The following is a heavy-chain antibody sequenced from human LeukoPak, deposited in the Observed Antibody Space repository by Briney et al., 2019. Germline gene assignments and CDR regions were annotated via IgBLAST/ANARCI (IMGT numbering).Heavy chain of an antibody. V-gene: IGHV3-23*01. Sequence: SGGSLRLSCAASRFTFSSYDMTWVRQAPGKGLEWVSGISASGGSIFYADSVKGRFTISRDKSKNTLSLQMNSLRAEDTAVYYCAQQVGYCSSGSCYFTYWGQGTLVTVSS. D-gene: IGHD2-15*01. CDR3: AQQVGYCSSGSCYFTY. CDR1: RFTFSSYD. CDR2: ISASGGSI. J-gene: IGHJ1*01.